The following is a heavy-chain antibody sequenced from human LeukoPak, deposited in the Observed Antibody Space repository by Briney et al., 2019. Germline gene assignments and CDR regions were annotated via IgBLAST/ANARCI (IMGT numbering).Heavy chain of an antibody. J-gene: IGHJ4*02. V-gene: IGHV3-33*01. D-gene: IGHD3-22*01. CDR1: GFTFSSYG. CDR3: ARDPDKYDSSFV. Sequence: PRGSLRLSCAASGFTFSSYGMRWVRQAPGKGLEWVAVIWYDGSNKYYADSVKGRFTISRDNSKNTLYLQMNSLRAEDTAVYYCARDPDKYDSSFVWGQGTLVTVSS. CDR2: IWYDGSNK.